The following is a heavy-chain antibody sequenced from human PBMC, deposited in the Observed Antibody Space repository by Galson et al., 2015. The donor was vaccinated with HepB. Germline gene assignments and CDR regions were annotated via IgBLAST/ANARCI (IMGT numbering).Heavy chain of an antibody. D-gene: IGHD3-22*01. CDR2: IKQDGSEK. CDR3: ARDISSGYLSTYWYFDL. CDR1: GFTFSSYW. V-gene: IGHV3-7*01. Sequence: SLRLSCAASGFTFSSYWMSWVRQAPGKGLEWVANIKQDGSEKSYVDSVKGRFTISRDNAKNSLYLQMNSLRAEDTAVYYCARDISSGYLSTYWYFDLWGRGTLVTVSS. J-gene: IGHJ2*01.